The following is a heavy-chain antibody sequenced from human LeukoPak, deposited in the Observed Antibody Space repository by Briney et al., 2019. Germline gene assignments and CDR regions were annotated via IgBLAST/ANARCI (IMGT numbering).Heavy chain of an antibody. D-gene: IGHD5-24*01. V-gene: IGHV4-59*01. CDR3: ARVGDGYKLDY. J-gene: IGHJ4*02. Sequence: PSETLSLTCTVSGGSISSYYWSWIRQPPGKGLEWIGYIYYSGSTNYNPSLKSRVAISVDTSKNQFSLKLSSVTAADTAVYYCARVGDGYKLDYWGQGTLVTVSS. CDR2: IYYSGST. CDR1: GGSISSYY.